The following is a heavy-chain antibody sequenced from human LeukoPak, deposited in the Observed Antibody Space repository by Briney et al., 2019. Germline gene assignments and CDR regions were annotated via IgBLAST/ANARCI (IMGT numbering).Heavy chain of an antibody. J-gene: IGHJ4*02. CDR3: ARSRPYYFDY. Sequence: RSSETLSLTCAVYGGSFSGYYWSWIRQPPGKGLEWIGYIYYSGSTNYNPSLKSRVTISVDTSKNQFSLKLSSVTAADTAVYYCARSRPYYFDYWGQGTLVTVSS. V-gene: IGHV4-59*01. CDR2: IYYSGST. CDR1: GGSFSGYY.